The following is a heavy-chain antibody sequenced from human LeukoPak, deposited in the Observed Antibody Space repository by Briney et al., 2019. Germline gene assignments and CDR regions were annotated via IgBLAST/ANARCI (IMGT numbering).Heavy chain of an antibody. J-gene: IGHJ4*02. CDR3: ARDSYYYDSSGPQG. D-gene: IGHD3-22*01. V-gene: IGHV3-21*01. CDR1: GFTFSSYS. CDR2: TISSGTSK. Sequence: GGSLRLSCAASGFTFSSYSINWVRQAPGKGLEWVSSTISSGTSKYYADSVKGRFTISRDNTKNSVYLQMNSLRAEDTAVYYCARDSYYYDSSGPQGWGQGTLVTVSS.